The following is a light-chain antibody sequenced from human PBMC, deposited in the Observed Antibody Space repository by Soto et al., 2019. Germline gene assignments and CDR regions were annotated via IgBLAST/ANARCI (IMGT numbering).Light chain of an antibody. CDR1: QSVTNNF. V-gene: IGKV3-20*01. J-gene: IGKJ2*01. CDR3: QQYITLPHT. Sequence: ENVLTQSPGTLSLSPGERATLSCRASQSVTNNFFAWYQQKPDQAPRLLIYGISSRATDIPDRFSGSGSGTDFTLTISRLEPEDFVVYYCQQYITLPHTFGQGTKLEVK. CDR2: GIS.